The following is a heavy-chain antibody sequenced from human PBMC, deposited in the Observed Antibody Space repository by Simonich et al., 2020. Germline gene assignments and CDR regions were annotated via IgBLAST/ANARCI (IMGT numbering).Heavy chain of an antibody. CDR3: ARGGYSGSYNWFDP. J-gene: IGHJ5*02. CDR2: IGTAGDT. CDR1: GFTFSSYD. D-gene: IGHD1-26*01. Sequence: EVQLVESGGGLVQPGGSLRLSCAASGFTFSSYDMHWVRQAPGKGLAWVSAIGTAGDTYYPGSVKGRFTISRENAKNSLYLQMNSLRAGDTAVYYCARGGYSGSYNWFDPWGQGTQVTVSS. V-gene: IGHV3-13*01.